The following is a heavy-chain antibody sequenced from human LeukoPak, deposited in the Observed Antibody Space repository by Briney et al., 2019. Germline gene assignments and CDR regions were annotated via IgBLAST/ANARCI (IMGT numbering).Heavy chain of an antibody. CDR3: TTGLGSVSSEYYYDSSGYSRYFDY. Sequence: GGSLRLSCAASGLTFSNAWMSWVRQAPGKGRGWVGRIKSKTAGGTTDYAAPVKGRFTISRDDSKNTLYLQMNSLKTEDTAVYYCTTGLGSVSSEYYYDSSGYSRYFDYWGQGTLVTVSS. V-gene: IGHV3-15*01. CDR1: GLTFSNAW. CDR2: IKSKTAGGTT. D-gene: IGHD3-22*01. J-gene: IGHJ4*02.